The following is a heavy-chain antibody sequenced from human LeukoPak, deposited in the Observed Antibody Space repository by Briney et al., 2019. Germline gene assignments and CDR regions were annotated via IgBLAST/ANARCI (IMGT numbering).Heavy chain of an antibody. Sequence: ASVKVSCKASGYTFTGYYMHWVRQAPGQGLEWMGWINPNSGGTNYAQKFQARVTMTRDTSISTAYMELSRLRSDDTAVYYCARDDFWSGYYTHWGQGTLVTVSS. CDR2: INPNSGGT. D-gene: IGHD3-3*01. CDR1: GYTFTGYY. V-gene: IGHV1-2*02. J-gene: IGHJ4*02. CDR3: ARDDFWSGYYTH.